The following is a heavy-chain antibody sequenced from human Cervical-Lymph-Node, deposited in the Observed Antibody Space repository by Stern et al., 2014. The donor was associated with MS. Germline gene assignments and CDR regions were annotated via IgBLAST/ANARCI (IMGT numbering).Heavy chain of an antibody. CDR1: GYSFTSYW. J-gene: IGHJ3*02. Sequence: EVQLVESGAEVKKPGESLKISCKGSGYSFTSYWIGWVRQMPGKGLEWMGIIYPGDSDTRYSPSFQGQVTISADKSISTAYLQWSSLKASDTAMYYCARPNTAMVSVDAFDIWGQGTMVTVSS. D-gene: IGHD5-18*01. CDR2: IYPGDSDT. V-gene: IGHV5-51*03. CDR3: ARPNTAMVSVDAFDI.